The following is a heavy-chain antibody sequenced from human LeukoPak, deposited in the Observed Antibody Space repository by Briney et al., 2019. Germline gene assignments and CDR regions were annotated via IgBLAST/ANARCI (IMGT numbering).Heavy chain of an antibody. J-gene: IGHJ4*02. V-gene: IGHV4-30-4*01. CDR3: ARAMYSYGFYFVY. CDR2: IFYSGNT. CDR1: GGSISSGAYC. D-gene: IGHD5-18*01. Sequence: SETLSLTCTVSGGSISSGAYCWTWIRQPPGKGLEWIGYIFYSGNTYYNPSLKSRVTISVDTSKNQFSLKLSSVTAADTAVYYCARAMYSYGFYFVYWGQGSLVTVSS.